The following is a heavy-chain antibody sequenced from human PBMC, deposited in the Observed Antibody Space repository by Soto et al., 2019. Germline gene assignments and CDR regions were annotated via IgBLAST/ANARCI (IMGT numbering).Heavy chain of an antibody. V-gene: IGHV4-39*01. CDR1: GGSISSSSYY. J-gene: IGHJ6*02. Sequence: TSETLSLTCTVSGGSISSSSYYWCWIRQPPGKGLEWIGSIYYSWSTYYNPSLKRRVTISVDTSKNQVVLTMTSMDRVDTGTYYCARVRYLDVSTREYYYYAMDVWGQGTTVTVSS. CDR3: ARVRYLDVSTREYYYYAMDV. D-gene: IGHD3-16*01. CDR2: IYYSWST.